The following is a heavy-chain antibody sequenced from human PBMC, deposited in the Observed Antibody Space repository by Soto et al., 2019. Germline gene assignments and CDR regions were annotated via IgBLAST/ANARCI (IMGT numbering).Heavy chain of an antibody. CDR1: GGTFNTYA. V-gene: IGHV1-69*19. CDR3: AREVQVHTPAFVY. CDR2: ISPMFGAA. D-gene: IGHD3-10*01. Sequence: QVQLVQSGAEMKKPGSSVKVSCQSSGGTFNTYAMNWVRQAPGQGPEWMGDISPMFGAANYAPKFQGRVTITADESTGTSYMQVSRSTTEDTALYFCAREVQVHTPAFVYWGQGTLVTVS. J-gene: IGHJ4*02.